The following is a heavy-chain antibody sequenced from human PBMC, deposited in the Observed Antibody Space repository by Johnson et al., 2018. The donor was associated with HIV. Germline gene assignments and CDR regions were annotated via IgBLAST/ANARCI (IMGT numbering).Heavy chain of an antibody. CDR3: ARDSAYSSGWYSGAFDI. D-gene: IGHD6-19*01. CDR2: IKQDGSEK. J-gene: IGHJ3*02. CDR1: GFTFSSYW. V-gene: IGHV3-7*01. Sequence: VQLVESGGGLVQPGGSLRLSCAASGFTFSSYWMSWVRQAPGKGLEWVANIKQDGSEKYYVDSVKGRFTISRDNAKNSLYLQMNSLRAEDTAVYYCARDSAYSSGWYSGAFDIWGQGTMVIVSS.